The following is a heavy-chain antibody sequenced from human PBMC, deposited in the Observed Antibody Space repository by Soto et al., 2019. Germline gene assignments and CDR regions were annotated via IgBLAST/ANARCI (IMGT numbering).Heavy chain of an antibody. CDR2: ISGSGGST. V-gene: IGHV3-23*01. CDR1: GFSFSSYA. CDR3: AKLSYIVATLSSFDY. Sequence: GGSLRLSCAASGFSFSSYAMSWVRQAPGKGLEWVSAISGSGGSTYYADSVKGRFTISRDNSMNTLYLQMNSLRAEDTAVYYCAKLSYIVATLSSFDYWGQGTLVTVSS. D-gene: IGHD5-12*01. J-gene: IGHJ4*02.